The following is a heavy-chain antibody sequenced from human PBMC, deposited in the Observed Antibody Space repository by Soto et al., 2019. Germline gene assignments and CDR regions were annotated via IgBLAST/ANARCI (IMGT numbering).Heavy chain of an antibody. V-gene: IGHV1-8*01. CDR2: LTPSTGNT. Sequence: QVQLVQSGTEVKKPGASVKVSCKPSGYTFINYDINWVRQATGQGPEWMGFLTPSTGNTGYARRFQGRLTLTGDTSTGTAYMELRGLTSADTAVYYCVALARWGQGSLVAVSS. J-gene: IGHJ4*02. CDR1: GYTFINYD. D-gene: IGHD6-6*01. CDR3: VALAR.